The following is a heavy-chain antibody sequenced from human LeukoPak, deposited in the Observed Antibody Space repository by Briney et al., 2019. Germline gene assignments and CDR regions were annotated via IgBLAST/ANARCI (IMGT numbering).Heavy chain of an antibody. Sequence: GGSLRLSCAASGFTFSTYAMNRVRQAPGKGLEWVSLISDSGDSTYYADSVKGRFTISRDNSKNTLSLQMNSLRAEDTAVYYCARAGATVTTNWFDPWGQGTLVTVSS. CDR1: GFTFSTYA. J-gene: IGHJ5*02. CDR3: ARAGATVTTNWFDP. V-gene: IGHV3-23*01. D-gene: IGHD4-11*01. CDR2: ISDSGDST.